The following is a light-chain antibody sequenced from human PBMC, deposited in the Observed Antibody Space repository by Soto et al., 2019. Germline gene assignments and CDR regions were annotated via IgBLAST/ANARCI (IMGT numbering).Light chain of an antibody. CDR2: DAS. Sequence: DIQMTQSPSSLSVSVGDRVTITCQASHDIKKYLNWYQQKAHKVPKLLIHDASTLATGVPSRFTGSGSGTDFTLTIKSLQTEDVAKYYCQQFDDMPLTFGGGTKVDIK. CDR3: QQFDDMPLT. V-gene: IGKV1-33*01. CDR1: HDIKKY. J-gene: IGKJ4*01.